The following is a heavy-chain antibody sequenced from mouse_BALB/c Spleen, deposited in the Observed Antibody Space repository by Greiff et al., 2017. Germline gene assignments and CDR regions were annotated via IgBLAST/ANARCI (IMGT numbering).Heavy chain of an antibody. CDR3: ARGGYGSSPLFAY. D-gene: IGHD1-1*01. CDR1: GFTFSDYY. CDR2: ISDGGSYT. J-gene: IGHJ3*01. Sequence: EVHLVESGGGLVKPGGSLKLSCAASGFTFSDYYMYWVRQTPEKRLEWVATISDGGSYTYYPDSVKGRFTISRDNAKNHLYLQMSSLKSEDTAMYYCARGGYGSSPLFAYWGQGTLVTVSA. V-gene: IGHV5-4*02.